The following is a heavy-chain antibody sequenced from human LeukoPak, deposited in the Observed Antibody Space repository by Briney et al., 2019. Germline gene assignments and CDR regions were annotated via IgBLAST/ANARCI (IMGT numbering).Heavy chain of an antibody. CDR1: GFTFSNAW. Sequence: GGSLRLSCAASGFTFSNAWMSWVRQAPGKGLEWVGRIKSKTDGGTTDYAAPVKGRFTISRQDSKNTLYLQMNSLKTEDTAVYYCTTDHWWELTQFDYWGQGNLVTVSS. CDR2: IKSKTDGGTT. J-gene: IGHJ4*02. D-gene: IGHD1-26*01. CDR3: TTDHWWELTQFDY. V-gene: IGHV3-15*01.